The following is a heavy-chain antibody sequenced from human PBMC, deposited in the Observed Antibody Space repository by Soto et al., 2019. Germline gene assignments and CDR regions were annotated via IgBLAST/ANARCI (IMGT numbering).Heavy chain of an antibody. CDR3: ARDRYNRGSFYY. CDR2: INSYNGVT. D-gene: IGHD1-1*01. J-gene: IGHJ4*02. V-gene: IGHV1-18*01. CDR1: GYTFTDYG. Sequence: QVQLVQSGAEVKKPGASVKVSCKASGYTFTDYGITWVRQAPGQGLQWMGWINSYNGVTNNAHSFQGRVSMTTDTSTSTAYLELSSLRSDDTAVYYCARDRYNRGSFYYWGQGSLVTVSS.